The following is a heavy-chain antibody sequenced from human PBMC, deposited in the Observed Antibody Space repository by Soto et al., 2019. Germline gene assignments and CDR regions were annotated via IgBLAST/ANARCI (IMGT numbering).Heavy chain of an antibody. CDR3: ARDDIPGRAVAIYGMDV. V-gene: IGHV3-74*01. CDR1: GFTFSSYW. CDR2: VNSDGTST. J-gene: IGHJ6*02. D-gene: IGHD6-19*01. Sequence: EVQLVESGGGLVQPGGSLRLSCAASGFTFSSYWMHWVRQAPGKGLVWVSRVNSDGTSTTYADSVKGRFTISRDNAKNTLSLQMSSLRAEDTAVYYCARDDIPGRAVAIYGMDVWGQGTTVTVS.